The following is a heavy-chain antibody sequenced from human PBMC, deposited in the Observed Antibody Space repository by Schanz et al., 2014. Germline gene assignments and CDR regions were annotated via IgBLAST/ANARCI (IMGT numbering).Heavy chain of an antibody. J-gene: IGHJ6*02. CDR2: IIPFLAVS. Sequence: QDQLLQSGAAVKKPGSSVRVSCKASGGTLDTYKIAWVRQAPGQGLEWMGRIIPFLAVSNYAQDFQGRVTFTADRATSTVHMDLRSLRSEDTGLYYCARAGRGYAYPLNSYPRDVWGQGKTVIVSS. CDR1: GGTLDTYK. CDR3: ARAGRGYAYPLNSYPRDV. V-gene: IGHV1-69*02. D-gene: IGHD3-16*01.